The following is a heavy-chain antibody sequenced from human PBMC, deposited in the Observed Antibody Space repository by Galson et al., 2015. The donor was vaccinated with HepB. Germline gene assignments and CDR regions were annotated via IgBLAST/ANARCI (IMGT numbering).Heavy chain of an antibody. V-gene: IGHV1-18*01. J-gene: IGHJ4*02. CDR1: GYTFTSYG. Sequence: SVKVSCKASGYTFTSYGISWVRQAPGQGLEWMGWISAYNGNTNYAQKLQGRVTMTTDTSTSTAYMELRSLRSDDTAVYYCAREMARLDYGDYGVGVDYWGQGTLVTVSS. CDR2: ISAYNGNT. CDR3: AREMARLDYGDYGVGVDY. D-gene: IGHD4-17*01.